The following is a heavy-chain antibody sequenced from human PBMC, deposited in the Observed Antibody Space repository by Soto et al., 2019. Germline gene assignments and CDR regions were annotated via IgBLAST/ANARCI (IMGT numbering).Heavy chain of an antibody. J-gene: IGHJ5*02. Sequence: SVKVSCKACGGTFSSCAISWVRQAPGQGREGMGGIIPIFGTANYAQKFQGRVTITADESTSTAYMELSSMRSEDTAVYYCARRIAAPPWWFDPWGQGTLVTVSS. D-gene: IGHD6-6*01. CDR2: IIPIFGTA. CDR3: ARRIAAPPWWFDP. V-gene: IGHV1-69*13. CDR1: GGTFSSCA.